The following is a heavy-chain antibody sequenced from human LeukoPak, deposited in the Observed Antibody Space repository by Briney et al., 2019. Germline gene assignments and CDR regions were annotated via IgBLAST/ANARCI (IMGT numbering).Heavy chain of an antibody. CDR3: ATLERRWGYYYGMDV. J-gene: IGHJ6*02. CDR2: IYPGDSDT. Sequence: GESLKISCKGSGYSFTSYWIGWVRQMPGKGLEWMGIIYPGDSDTRYSPSFQGQVTISADKSISTAYLQWSSLKASDTAMYYCATLERRWGYYYGMDVWGQGTTVTVSS. V-gene: IGHV5-51*01. CDR1: GYSFTSYW. D-gene: IGHD1-1*01.